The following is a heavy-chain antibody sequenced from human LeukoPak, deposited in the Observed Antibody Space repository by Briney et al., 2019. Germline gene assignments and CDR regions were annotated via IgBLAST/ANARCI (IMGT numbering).Heavy chain of an antibody. CDR3: ATDCTNGVCYTRSFGY. Sequence: GASVKVSCKVSGYTLTELSMHWVRQAPGKGLEWMGGFDPEDGETIYAQKFQGRVTTTEDTSTDTAYMELSSLRSEDTAVYYCATDCTNGVCYTRSFGYWGQGTLVTVSS. V-gene: IGHV1-24*01. CDR1: GYTLTELS. J-gene: IGHJ4*02. CDR2: FDPEDGET. D-gene: IGHD2-8*01.